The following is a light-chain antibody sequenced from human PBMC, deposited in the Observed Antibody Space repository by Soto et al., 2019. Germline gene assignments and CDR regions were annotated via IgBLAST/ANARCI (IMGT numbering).Light chain of an antibody. CDR1: QSVSIY. J-gene: IGKJ4*01. CDR2: DAS. Sequence: EIVLTQSPATLSLSPGKRATLSCRASQSVSIYLAWYQQKPGQAPRLLIYDASKRASDIPARFSGSGSETDFTFTISSLEPEDFAVYYCQQRSSWQVTFGGGTKGEIK. V-gene: IGKV3-11*01. CDR3: QQRSSWQVT.